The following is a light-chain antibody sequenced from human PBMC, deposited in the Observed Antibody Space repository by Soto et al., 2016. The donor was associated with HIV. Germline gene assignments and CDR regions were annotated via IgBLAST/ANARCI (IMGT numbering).Light chain of an antibody. CDR3: QQYQSYPLT. V-gene: IGKV1D-16*01. CDR2: GAS. CDR1: QDISTW. J-gene: IGKJ4*01. Sequence: DIQMTQSPPSLSASVGDRVTITCRASQDISTWLAWYQQLPGKAPKSLIYGASTLQSGAPSKFSGSGTGTEFTLTITNLQAEDSATYFCQQYQSYPLTFGGGPSGDQT.